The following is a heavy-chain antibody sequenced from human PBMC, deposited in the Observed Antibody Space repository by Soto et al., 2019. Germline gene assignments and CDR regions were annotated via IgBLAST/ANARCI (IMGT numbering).Heavy chain of an antibody. CDR2: INHSGST. D-gene: IGHD2-2*01. CDR3: ATGYCISSGCDGYFDL. V-gene: IGHV4-34*01. CDR1: GGSFSGYY. Sequence: QVQLQQWGAGLLKPSETLSLTCAVYGGSFSGYYWSWIRQPPGKGLEWIGEINHSGSTNYNPSLKSRGTISVDTSKNQFSLKLSSVTAADTAVYYCATGYCISSGCDGYFDLWGRGTLVTVSS. J-gene: IGHJ2*01.